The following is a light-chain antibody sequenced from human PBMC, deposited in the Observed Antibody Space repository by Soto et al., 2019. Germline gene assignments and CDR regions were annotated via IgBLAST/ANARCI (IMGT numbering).Light chain of an antibody. Sequence: DIQMTQSPSTLSASVGDRVTITCRASQSISSWLAWYQQKSGKAPKLLIYKASSLESGVPSRFSGSGSGTEFTLTINSLQPDDFATYYCQQYSSYSWTFGQGTKVEVK. CDR1: QSISSW. CDR2: KAS. J-gene: IGKJ1*01. V-gene: IGKV1-5*03. CDR3: QQYSSYSWT.